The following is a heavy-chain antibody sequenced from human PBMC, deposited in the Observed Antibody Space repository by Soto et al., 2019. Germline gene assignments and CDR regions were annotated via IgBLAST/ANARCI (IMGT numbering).Heavy chain of an antibody. CDR2: IKSKTDGGTT. CDR3: TTIYYDFWSGPRYWYFDL. CDR1: GFTFNNAW. Sequence: EVQLVESGGGLVKPGGSLRLSCAASGFTFNNAWMNWVRQAPGKGLEWVGRIKSKTDGGTTDYAAPVKGRFTISRDDSKNTLYLQMNSLKTDDTAVYYCTTIYYDFWSGPRYWYFDLWGRGTLVTVSS. J-gene: IGHJ2*01. V-gene: IGHV3-15*07. D-gene: IGHD3-3*01.